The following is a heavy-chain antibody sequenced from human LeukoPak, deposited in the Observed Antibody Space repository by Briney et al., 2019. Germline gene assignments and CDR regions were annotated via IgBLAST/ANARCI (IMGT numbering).Heavy chain of an antibody. CDR2: IKQDGSEK. CDR1: GFTFSSYA. CDR3: ASGPSGVAATRGVYYYYGMDV. V-gene: IGHV3-7*01. D-gene: IGHD2-15*01. Sequence: TGGSLRLSCAASGFTFSSYAMSWVRQAPGKGLEWVANIKQDGSEKYYVDSVKGRFTISRDNAKNSLYLQMNSLRAEDTAVYYCASGPSGVAATRGVYYYYGMDVWGQGTTVTVSS. J-gene: IGHJ6*02.